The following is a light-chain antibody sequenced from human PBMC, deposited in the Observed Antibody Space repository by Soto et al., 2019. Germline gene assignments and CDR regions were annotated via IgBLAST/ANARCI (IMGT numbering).Light chain of an antibody. CDR2: AAS. J-gene: IGKJ2*01. CDR3: QQYYNFPFT. CDR1: QGIGSY. V-gene: IGKV1-8*01. Sequence: AILMTHSPSSFYASTGDRVTITGRAIQGIGSYLAWFQQKSGTAPQLLIYAASTLQSEIPSRFSGSGSGTDFTLTISCLQSEDFATYYCQQYYNFPFTFGQGTKLEVK.